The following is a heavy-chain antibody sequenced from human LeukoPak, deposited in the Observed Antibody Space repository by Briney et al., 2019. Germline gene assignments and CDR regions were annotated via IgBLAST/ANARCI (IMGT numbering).Heavy chain of an antibody. CDR1: GYTLTYYY. D-gene: IGHD1/OR15-1a*01. Sequence: SVKVSCKASGYTLTYYYIHWVRQAPGQGLEWMGWINPNSGDTTYAQKFQGRVTMTRDTSISSAYMDLSRLNSDDTAVYFCAREEQYNNFFDYWGPGTLVTVSS. CDR2: INPNSGDT. V-gene: IGHV1-2*02. CDR3: AREEQYNNFFDY. J-gene: IGHJ4*02.